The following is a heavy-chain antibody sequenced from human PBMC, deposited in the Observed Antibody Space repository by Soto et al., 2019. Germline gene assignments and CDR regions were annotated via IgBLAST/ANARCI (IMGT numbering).Heavy chain of an antibody. J-gene: IGHJ4*02. CDR1: GGTFRSYA. CDR3: ARVLAAAGPFDY. D-gene: IGHD6-13*01. V-gene: IGHV1-69*13. Sequence: SLQVSCKASGGTFRSYASSWVRQAPGQGLEWMGGIIPIFGTANYAQKFQGRVTIIADESTSTAYMELSSLRSEDTAVYYCARVLAAAGPFDYWGQGTLVTVSS. CDR2: IIPIFGTA.